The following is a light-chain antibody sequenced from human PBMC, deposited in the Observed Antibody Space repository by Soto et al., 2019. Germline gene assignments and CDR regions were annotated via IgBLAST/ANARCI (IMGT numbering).Light chain of an antibody. CDR3: QQGYTRT. CDR1: QSTTSH. V-gene: IGKV1-39*01. J-gene: IGKJ1*01. CDR2: ASS. Sequence: DIQLTQSPSSLSASVGDRVSITCREGQSTTSHINWYQQKTGKALKLLISASSSLQSGVPSRFSGNGSGTEFTLTISGLQLEDSATYYCQQGYTRTFGQGTKVEVK.